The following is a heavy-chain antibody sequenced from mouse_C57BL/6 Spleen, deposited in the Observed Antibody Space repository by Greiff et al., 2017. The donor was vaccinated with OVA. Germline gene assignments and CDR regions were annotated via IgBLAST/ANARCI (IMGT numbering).Heavy chain of an antibody. CDR2: IRNKANNHAT. V-gene: IGHV6-6*01. CDR1: GFTFSDAW. J-gene: IGHJ2*01. Sequence: EVHLVESGGGLVQPGGSMKLSCAASGFTFSDAWMDWVRQSPEKGLEWVAEIRNKANNHATYYDESVKGRFTSSRDDSKSNVYLQMNSLRAGDTGEYYGTRQGACGDLDYWGQGTTLTVSS. CDR3: TRQGACGDLDY. D-gene: IGHD2-13*01.